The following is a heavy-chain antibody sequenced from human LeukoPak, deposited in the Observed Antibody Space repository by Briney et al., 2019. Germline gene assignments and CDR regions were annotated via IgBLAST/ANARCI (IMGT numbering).Heavy chain of an antibody. J-gene: IGHJ4*02. V-gene: IGHV1-18*01. CDR2: ISACNGNT. D-gene: IGHD4-17*01. Sequence: ASVKVSCKASGYTFTSYGISWVRQAPGQGLEWMGWISACNGNTNYAQKLQGRVTMTTDTSTSTAYMELRSLRSDDTAVYYCATLGVTTSLFDYWGQGTLVTVSS. CDR1: GYTFTSYG. CDR3: ATLGVTTSLFDY.